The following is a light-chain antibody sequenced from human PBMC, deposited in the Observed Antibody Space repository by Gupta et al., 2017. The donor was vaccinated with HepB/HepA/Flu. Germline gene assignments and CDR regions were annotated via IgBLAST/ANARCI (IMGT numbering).Light chain of an antibody. Sequence: NFMLTQPHSVSESPGKTVTLSCTRGSGSIASNYVQWYQQRPGSAPTNVIYEDKQRPSGVPDRFSGSIDRSSNSASLTISGLKTEDEADYYCQSYDSSNQVFGGGTKLTVL. CDR3: QSYDSSNQV. V-gene: IGLV6-57*03. CDR2: EDK. J-gene: IGLJ3*02. CDR1: SGSIASNY.